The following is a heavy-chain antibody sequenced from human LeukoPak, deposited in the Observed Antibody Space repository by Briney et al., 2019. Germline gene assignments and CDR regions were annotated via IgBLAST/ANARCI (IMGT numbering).Heavy chain of an antibody. CDR3: ARRAPGFSSGWLDY. CDR1: GFTFSIYG. V-gene: IGHV3-64*01. J-gene: IGHJ4*02. Sequence: GGSLRLSCAASGFTFSIYGMSWVRQAPGKGLEYVSAISSNGGSTFYANSVKGRFIVSRDNSKNTLSLQMGSLRAEDLAVYYCARRAPGFSSGWLDYWGQGTLVTVFS. CDR2: ISSNGGST. D-gene: IGHD6-19*01.